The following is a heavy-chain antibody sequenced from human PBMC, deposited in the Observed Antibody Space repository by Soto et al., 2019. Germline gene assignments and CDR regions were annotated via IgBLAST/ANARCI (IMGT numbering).Heavy chain of an antibody. CDR3: ARSSSGPMKAFDI. J-gene: IGHJ3*02. V-gene: IGHV1-3*01. CDR2: INAGNGNT. Sequence: GASVQVSCKASGYTFPSYAMHWVRQAPGQRLEWMGWINAGNGNTKYSQKFQGRVTITRDTSASTAYMELSSLRSEDTAVYYCARSSSGPMKAFDIWGQGTMVTVSS. D-gene: IGHD3-22*01. CDR1: GYTFPSYA.